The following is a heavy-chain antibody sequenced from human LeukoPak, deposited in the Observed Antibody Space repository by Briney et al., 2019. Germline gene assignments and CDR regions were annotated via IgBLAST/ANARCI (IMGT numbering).Heavy chain of an antibody. V-gene: IGHV4-59*01. CDR2: IYHTGNT. D-gene: IGHD6-13*01. CDR1: GVSITSFY. Sequence: SETLSLTCTVSGVSITSFYWSWIRQAPGKGLEWIGYIYHTGNTKNNPSLKSRVTISVDTSKNQFSLKLSSVTAADTAVYYCARAAYSSSWYLYYFDYWGQGTLVTVSS. CDR3: ARAAYSSSWYLYYFDY. J-gene: IGHJ4*02.